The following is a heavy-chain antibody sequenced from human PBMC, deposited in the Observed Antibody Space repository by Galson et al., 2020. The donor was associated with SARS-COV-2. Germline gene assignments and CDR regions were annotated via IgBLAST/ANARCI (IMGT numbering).Heavy chain of an antibody. J-gene: IGHJ3*02. CDR3: ARDPHWGACDI. D-gene: IGHD3-16*01. CDR2: LNEDGSQK. Sequence: QLGESLKLSRAASGFTFRSPWLTWVRQAPGKGLEWVAQLNEDGSQKYYVDSVKGRFTISRDNAENSLYHQMNSLRVEDTALYYCARDPHWGACDIWWQGTMVTVSS. CDR1: GFTFRSPW. V-gene: IGHV3-7*01.